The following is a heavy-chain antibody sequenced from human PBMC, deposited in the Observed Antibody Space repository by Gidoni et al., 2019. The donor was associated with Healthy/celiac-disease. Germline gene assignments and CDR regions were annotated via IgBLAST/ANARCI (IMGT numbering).Heavy chain of an antibody. CDR2: IWYDGSNK. CDR1: GFTFCSYG. J-gene: IGHJ6*03. V-gene: IGHV3-33*01. D-gene: IGHD1-26*01. CDR3: ARVQAANSGSYRSYYYYYYMDV. Sequence: QVQRVESGGGVVKPGRFLSLSGAASGFTFCSYGLHWARQAPGKGLEWVAVIWYDGSNKYYADSVKGRFTISRDNSKNTLYLQMNSLRAEDTAVYYCARVQAANSGSYRSYYYYYYMDVWGKGTTVTVSS.